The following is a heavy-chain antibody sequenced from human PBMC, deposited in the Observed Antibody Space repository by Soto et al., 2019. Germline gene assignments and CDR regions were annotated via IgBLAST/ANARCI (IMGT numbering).Heavy chain of an antibody. J-gene: IGHJ4*02. V-gene: IGHV3-30*18. Sequence: GGSLRLSCAASGFTFSTYGMHWVRQAPGKGLEWVAAMSYDGTKQYYVDSVKGRFTISRDNSRNTLFLQLNSLRDEDAAVYYCAKEYGSTWIDHWGQGTPVTVSS. CDR1: GFTFSTYG. CDR3: AKEYGSTWIDH. D-gene: IGHD6-13*01. CDR2: MSYDGTKQ.